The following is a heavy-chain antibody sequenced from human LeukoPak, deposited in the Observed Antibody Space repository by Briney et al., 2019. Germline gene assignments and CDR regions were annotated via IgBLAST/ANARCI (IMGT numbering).Heavy chain of an antibody. D-gene: IGHD6-19*01. Sequence: PGGSLRLSCAASGFTFSSYAMSWVRQAPGKGLEWVSGISASGGSTYYADSAKGRFTISRDNSKNTLYLQMNSLRAEDTAVYYCAKYSSGWCFEYWGQGTLVTVSS. V-gene: IGHV3-23*01. J-gene: IGHJ4*02. CDR3: AKYSSGWCFEY. CDR2: ISASGGST. CDR1: GFTFSSYA.